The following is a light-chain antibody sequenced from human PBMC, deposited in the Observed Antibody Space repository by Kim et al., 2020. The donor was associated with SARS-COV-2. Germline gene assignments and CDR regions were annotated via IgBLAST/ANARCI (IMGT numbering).Light chain of an antibody. Sequence: EIVLTQSPGTLSLSPGERATLSCRASQSVASTYLAWYQHKSGQAPRLLVYGASSRATAIPDRFSGSGSGTDFTLTISRLEPEDFAVYYCQQYGSSPSTFGQGTKLEI. CDR2: GAS. CDR3: QQYGSSPST. CDR1: QSVASTY. V-gene: IGKV3-20*01. J-gene: IGKJ2*02.